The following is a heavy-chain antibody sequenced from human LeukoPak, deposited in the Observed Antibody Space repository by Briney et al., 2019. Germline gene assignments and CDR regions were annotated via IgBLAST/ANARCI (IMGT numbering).Heavy chain of an antibody. CDR3: ARGGNWDFDY. Sequence: PSETLSLTCAVSGASITSHPWNWVRPPPGKGLEWIGEMYNSGTSTFKPSLRSRVIMFFDESKNHFSLKLNSVTAADTAVYYCARGGNWDFDYWGQGTLVTVSS. V-gene: IGHV4-4*02. D-gene: IGHD7-27*01. CDR1: GASITSHPW. J-gene: IGHJ4*02. CDR2: MYNSGTS.